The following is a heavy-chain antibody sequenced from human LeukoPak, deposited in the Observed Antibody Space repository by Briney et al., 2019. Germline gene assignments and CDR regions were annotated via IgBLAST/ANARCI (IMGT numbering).Heavy chain of an antibody. J-gene: IGHJ4*02. CDR3: ARAARYCSGGSCWDY. CDR2: IYYSGNT. D-gene: IGHD2-15*01. CDR1: GDSISSYS. V-gene: IGHV4-59*01. Sequence: SETLSLTCTVSGDSISSYSWSWIRQPPGKGLEWIGYIYYSGNTNYNPSLKSRVTISVDTSKNQFSLKLTSVTAADTAIYYCARAARYCSGGSCWDYWGQGTLVTVSS.